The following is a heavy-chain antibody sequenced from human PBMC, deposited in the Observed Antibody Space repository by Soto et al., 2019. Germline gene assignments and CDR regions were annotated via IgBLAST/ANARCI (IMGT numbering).Heavy chain of an antibody. J-gene: IGHJ4*02. Sequence: EVQLLESGGGLVQHGGSLRLSCTASGFTFSSYAMSWVRQAPGKGLEWVSAISGSGGSTYYADSVKGRFTISRDNSKNTLYLQMNSLRAEDTAVYYCARRRSGWYFDYWGQGTLVTVSS. CDR1: GFTFSSYA. V-gene: IGHV3-23*01. D-gene: IGHD6-19*01. CDR2: ISGSGGST. CDR3: ARRRSGWYFDY.